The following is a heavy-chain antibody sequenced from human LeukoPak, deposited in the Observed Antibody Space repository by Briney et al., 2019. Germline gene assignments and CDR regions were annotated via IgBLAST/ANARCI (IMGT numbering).Heavy chain of an antibody. Sequence: GESLKISFKGSGYSFTNYWIGWVRPMPGKGLGWMGIIYPGDSDTRYSPSFQGQVTISADKSISTAYLQWSSLKASDTAMYYCARHAHCSSTSCYNFDYWGQGTLVTVSS. CDR1: GYSFTNYW. D-gene: IGHD2-2*02. CDR2: IYPGDSDT. V-gene: IGHV5-51*01. J-gene: IGHJ4*02. CDR3: ARHAHCSSTSCYNFDY.